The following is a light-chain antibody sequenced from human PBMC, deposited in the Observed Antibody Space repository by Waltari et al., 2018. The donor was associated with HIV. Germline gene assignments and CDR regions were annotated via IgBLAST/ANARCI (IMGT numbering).Light chain of an antibody. CDR3: SSFAGTNKL. CDR1: AKNITDYKI. CDR2: EVT. V-gene: IGLV2-8*01. J-gene: IGLJ2*01. Sequence: QSALTQPPSASVPPGQSVTIPCTAGAKNITDYKIVSWYQQHTNKPPKLIIFEVTKRPSGVPDRFSGSRSGNTASLFVAGLQPEDEATYFCSSFAGTNKLFGGGTKLTVL.